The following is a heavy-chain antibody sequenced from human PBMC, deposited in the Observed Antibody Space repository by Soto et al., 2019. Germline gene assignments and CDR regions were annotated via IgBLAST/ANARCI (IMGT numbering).Heavy chain of an antibody. CDR2: IYSGGIT. D-gene: IGHD6-19*01. J-gene: IGHJ5*02. CDR3: ARDLSSGWNA. Sequence: QPGGSLRLSCAASGFTVSNTHMSWVRQAPGKGLEWVSIIYSGGITYYADSVKGRFTISRGNSKNTLHLQMNSLGAEDTAVYYCARDLSSGWNAWGQGTLVTVSS. CDR1: GFTVSNTH. V-gene: IGHV3-53*01.